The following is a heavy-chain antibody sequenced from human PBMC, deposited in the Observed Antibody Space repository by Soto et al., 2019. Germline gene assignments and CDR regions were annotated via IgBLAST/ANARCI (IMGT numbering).Heavy chain of an antibody. CDR1: GFTFSSYG. CDR2: IWYDGSNK. D-gene: IGHD3-22*01. Sequence: VGSLRLSCAASGFTFSSYGMHWVRQAPGKGLEWVAVIWYDGSNKYYADSVKGRFTISRDNSKNTLYLQMNSLRAEDTAVYYCARDVFPYYYDSSGQDYWGQGTLVTVSS. V-gene: IGHV3-33*01. J-gene: IGHJ4*02. CDR3: ARDVFPYYYDSSGQDY.